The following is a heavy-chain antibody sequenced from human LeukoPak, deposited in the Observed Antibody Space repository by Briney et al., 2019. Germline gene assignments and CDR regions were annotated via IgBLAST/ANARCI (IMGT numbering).Heavy chain of an antibody. CDR3: ARERRTNRNYYDRSGYAFDY. CDR2: IYTSGNP. D-gene: IGHD3-22*01. J-gene: IGHJ4*02. CDR1: GDSISSGRCY. Sequence: PSETLSLTCTVSGDSISSGRCYWSWIRQPAGKRLEWIGRIYTSGNPSDHPALKSRVTISVDTSKNQFSLKLSSVTATDTAVYYCARERRTNRNYYDRSGYAFDYWGQGTLVTVSS. V-gene: IGHV4-61*02.